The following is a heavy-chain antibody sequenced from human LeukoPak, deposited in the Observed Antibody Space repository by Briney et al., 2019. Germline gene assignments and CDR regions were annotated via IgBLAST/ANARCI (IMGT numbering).Heavy chain of an antibody. CDR3: AKIYDSSGYYLNYFDY. J-gene: IGHJ4*02. CDR1: GFPFSSYA. Sequence: GGSLRLSCAASGFPFSSYAMRWVRQARGKGLEWVSAISGSGGSTSYAASVKGRFTISRDNSKNTLYLQMNSLRAEDTAVYYCAKIYDSSGYYLNYFDYWGQGTLVTVSS. CDR2: ISGSGGST. V-gene: IGHV3-23*01. D-gene: IGHD3-22*01.